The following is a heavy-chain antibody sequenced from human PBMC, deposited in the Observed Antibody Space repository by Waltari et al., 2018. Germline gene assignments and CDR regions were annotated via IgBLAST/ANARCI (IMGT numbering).Heavy chain of an antibody. Sequence: QVQLQESGPGLVKPSETLSLTCTVSGGSISDYYWSWIRQPPGKGLEWIGYIYYSGSTNDNHALKSRVTISVDMSKNQFSMKLNSVTAADTAVYYCARGGYDFWSAYYSDYWGQGTLVTVSS. CDR2: IYYSGST. V-gene: IGHV4-59*01. CDR1: GGSISDYY. J-gene: IGHJ4*02. D-gene: IGHD3-3*01. CDR3: ARGGYDFWSAYYSDY.